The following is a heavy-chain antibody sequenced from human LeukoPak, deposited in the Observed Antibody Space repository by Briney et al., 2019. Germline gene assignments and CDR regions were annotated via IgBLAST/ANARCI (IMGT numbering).Heavy chain of an antibody. Sequence: SETLSLTCTVSGGSISSYYWSWIRQPPGKGLEWIGYIYYSGSTNYNPSLKSRVTISVDTSKNQFSLKLSSVTAADTAVYYCARELGYCSGGSCYGWFDLWGQGTLVTVSS. CDR1: GGSISSYY. D-gene: IGHD2-15*01. J-gene: IGHJ5*02. CDR2: IYYSGST. V-gene: IGHV4-59*01. CDR3: ARELGYCSGGSCYGWFDL.